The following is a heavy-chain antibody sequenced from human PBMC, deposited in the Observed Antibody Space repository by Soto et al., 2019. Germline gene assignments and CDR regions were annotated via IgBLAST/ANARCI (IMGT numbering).Heavy chain of an antibody. Sequence: QLQLQESGPGLVKPSETLSLTCTVSGVSISSSGYYWGWIRQPPGKGLEWIGSFYYNRNPSYNPSLKSRVTVSVDTSKNQFSLKLSSVTAADTAVYYCARHVDRSGRGFDSWGQGTLVTVSS. CDR1: GVSISSSGYY. J-gene: IGHJ4*02. D-gene: IGHD3-22*01. CDR3: ARHVDRSGRGFDS. CDR2: FYYNRNP. V-gene: IGHV4-39*01.